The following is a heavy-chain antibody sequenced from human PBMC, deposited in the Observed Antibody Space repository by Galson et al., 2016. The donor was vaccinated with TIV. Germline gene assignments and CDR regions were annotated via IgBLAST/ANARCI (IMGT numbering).Heavy chain of an antibody. CDR1: GYTFTSYG. Sequence: SVKVSCKASGYTFTSYGINWVRQVPGQGLEWVGWISAYNGNTNYAQMLQGRVTMTTDTSTSTAYMELRSLRPDDTAVYYCAREYYYYAMDVWGQGTTVTVSS. CDR3: AREYYYYAMDV. CDR2: ISAYNGNT. J-gene: IGHJ6*02. V-gene: IGHV1-18*01.